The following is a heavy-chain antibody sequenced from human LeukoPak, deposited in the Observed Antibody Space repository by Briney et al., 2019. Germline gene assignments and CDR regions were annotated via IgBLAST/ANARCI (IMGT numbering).Heavy chain of an antibody. V-gene: IGHV4-34*01. D-gene: IGHD2-15*01. CDR2: INSSGGI. Sequence: PSETLSLTCAVYGGSFSNFYWTWIRQPPGKGLEWIGEINSSGGINYNPSLKSRVTMSIAASRNQFSLRLTSVTAADTAVYYCASRYCSGGSCFDYWGQGTLVTVSS. CDR1: GGSFSNFY. J-gene: IGHJ4*02. CDR3: ASRYCSGGSCFDY.